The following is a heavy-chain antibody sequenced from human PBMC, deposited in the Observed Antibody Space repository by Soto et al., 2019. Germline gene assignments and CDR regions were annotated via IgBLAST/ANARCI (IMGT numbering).Heavy chain of an antibody. Sequence: PSETLSLTCTVSGGSVSSGSHYWSWIRQPPGKGLEWIGHIYYSGSTNYKPSLKSRVSMSLDTSKNQFSLKLTSVTAADTAVYYCARAGLIMYYFDYWGQGAQVTSPQ. D-gene: IGHD3-10*01. CDR3: ARAGLIMYYFDY. J-gene: IGHJ4*02. CDR2: IYYSGST. CDR1: GGSVSSGSHY. V-gene: IGHV4-61*01.